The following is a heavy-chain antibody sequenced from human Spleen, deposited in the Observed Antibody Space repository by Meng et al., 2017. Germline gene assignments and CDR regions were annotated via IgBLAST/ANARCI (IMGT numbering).Heavy chain of an antibody. CDR2: INPSNGAT. D-gene: IGHD3-16*02. CDR1: RYTFPAYS. Sequence: ASVQVSCKASRYTFPAYSIHWVRQAPRQGLEWIGRINPSNGATNFAPQLQDRVTVTRDTSISTVYIQLNSLTSDDTARYYWATDLRGTYRGFDPWGQGSLVTVSS. CDR3: ATDLRGTYRGFDP. J-gene: IGHJ5*02. V-gene: IGHV1-2*06.